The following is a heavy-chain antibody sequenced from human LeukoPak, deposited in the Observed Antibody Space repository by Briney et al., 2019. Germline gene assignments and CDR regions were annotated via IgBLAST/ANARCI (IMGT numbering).Heavy chain of an antibody. CDR2: IYPGDSDT. Sequence: GESLKISCKGSGYSFTSYWIGWVRQMPGKGLEWMGIIYPGDSDTRYSPSFQGQVTISADKSISTAYLQWSSLKASGTAMYYCATYYDFWSGYYPYWGQGTLVTVSS. CDR3: ATYYDFWSGYYPY. V-gene: IGHV5-51*01. D-gene: IGHD3-3*01. J-gene: IGHJ4*02. CDR1: GYSFTSYW.